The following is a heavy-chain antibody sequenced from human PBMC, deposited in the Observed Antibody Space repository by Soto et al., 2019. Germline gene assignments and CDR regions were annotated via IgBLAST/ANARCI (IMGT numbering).Heavy chain of an antibody. CDR2: ISAYNGNT. V-gene: IGHV1-18*04. CDR1: GYTFTSDG. CDR3: ARDSDPPIRLAVGGRGSYYYGMDV. Sequence: ASVKVSCKASGYTFTSDGISWVRQAPGQGLEWMGWISAYNGNTNYAQKLQGRVTMTTDTSTSTAYTELRSLRSDDTAVYYGARDSDPPIRLAVGGRGSYYYGMDVWGQGTTVTVSS. J-gene: IGHJ6*02. D-gene: IGHD6-19*01.